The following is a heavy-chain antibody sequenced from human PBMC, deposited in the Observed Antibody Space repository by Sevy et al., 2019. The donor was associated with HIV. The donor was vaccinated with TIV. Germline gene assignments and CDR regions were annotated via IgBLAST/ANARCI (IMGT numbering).Heavy chain of an antibody. J-gene: IGHJ4*03. Sequence: GGSLRLSCAASGFTFSSYAMSWVRQAPGKGLEWVSAIIGSGGSTYYADSVKGRFTISRDNSKNTLYLQMNSLRAEDNGVYYCASSSYSYGPPTYIDFWGQGTLVTVSS. CDR3: ASSSYSYGPPTYIDF. V-gene: IGHV3-23*01. CDR2: IIGSGGST. CDR1: GFTFSSYA. D-gene: IGHD5-18*01.